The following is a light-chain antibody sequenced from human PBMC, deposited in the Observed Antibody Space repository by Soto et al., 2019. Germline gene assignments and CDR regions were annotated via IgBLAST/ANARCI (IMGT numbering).Light chain of an antibody. Sequence: QSALTQPASVSGSPGQSITISCTGTSSDVGGYNYVSWYQQHPSKAPKLMISEVSNRPSGVSNRFSGSKSGNTASLTISGLQAEDEADYYCSSYTSSSPWVFGGGTKVTVL. CDR2: EVS. CDR3: SSYTSSSPWV. V-gene: IGLV2-14*01. J-gene: IGLJ3*02. CDR1: SSDVGGYNY.